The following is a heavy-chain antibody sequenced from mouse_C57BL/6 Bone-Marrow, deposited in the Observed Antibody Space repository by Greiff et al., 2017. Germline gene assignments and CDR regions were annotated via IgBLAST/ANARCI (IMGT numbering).Heavy chain of an antibody. Sequence: EVMLVESGGGLVQPGGSLKLSCAASGFTFSSYTMSWVRQTPEKRPEWVAYISNGGGSTYYPDTVKGRFTISRDNANNTLYLHMSSLKSEDTAMYYCARHYYGSSDYAMDYWGQGTSVTVSS. D-gene: IGHD1-1*01. J-gene: IGHJ4*01. CDR3: ARHYYGSSDYAMDY. CDR1: GFTFSSYT. V-gene: IGHV5-12-2*01. CDR2: ISNGGGST.